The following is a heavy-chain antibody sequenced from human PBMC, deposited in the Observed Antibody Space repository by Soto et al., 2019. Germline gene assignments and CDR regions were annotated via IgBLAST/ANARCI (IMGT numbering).Heavy chain of an antibody. CDR3: ARGRRGRNDY. V-gene: IGHV4-34*01. CDR1: GGSFSGYY. D-gene: IGHD3-16*01. CDR2: INHSGST. J-gene: IGHJ4*02. Sequence: QVQLQQWGAGLLKPSETLSLTCAVYGGSFSGYYWSWIRQPPGKGLEWIGEINHSGSTNYNPSLKSRVTISVDTAKNQFSMKLSSVTAADTAVYYCARGRRGRNDYLGQGTLVTVSS.